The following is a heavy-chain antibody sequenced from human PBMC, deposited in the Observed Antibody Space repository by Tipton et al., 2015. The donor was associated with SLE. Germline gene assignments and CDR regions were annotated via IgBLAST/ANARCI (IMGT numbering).Heavy chain of an antibody. Sequence: TLSLTCTVSGDSIYSSSFYWGWVRQPPGKGLEWVGSFYYTGRSYFNPSLKSRVTISADTSKNQFFLKVKSMTAADTAIYYCARQRLRLLSPLDAWGQGTTVTVS. CDR1: GDSIYSSSFY. D-gene: IGHD3-10*01. J-gene: IGHJ6*02. V-gene: IGHV4-39*07. CDR3: ARQRLRLLSPLDA. CDR2: FYYTGRS.